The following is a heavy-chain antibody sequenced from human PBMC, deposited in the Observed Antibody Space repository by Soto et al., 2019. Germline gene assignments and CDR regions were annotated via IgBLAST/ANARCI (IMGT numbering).Heavy chain of an antibody. D-gene: IGHD6-19*01. CDR2: ISDGGSYT. CDR1: GFIFSDYY. V-gene: IGHV3-11*05. CDR3: ARAPGAVNSYAGVDV. J-gene: IGHJ6*02. Sequence: GGSLRLSCVASGFIFSDYYMAWIRRAPGKGLEWVSYISDGGSYTNHGNSVRGRVSVSRDDARNSLYLQINNLRVEDTGVYYCARAPGAVNSYAGVDVWGQGTTVTVSS.